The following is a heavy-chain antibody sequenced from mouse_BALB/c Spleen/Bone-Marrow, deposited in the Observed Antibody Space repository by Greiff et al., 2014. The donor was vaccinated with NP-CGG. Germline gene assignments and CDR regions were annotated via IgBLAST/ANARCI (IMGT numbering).Heavy chain of an antibody. Sequence: VHLVESGAELARPGASVKMSCKASGYTFTSYTIHWVKQRPGQGLEWIGYINPSSGYTNYNQKFKDKATLTADTSSSTAYMQLSSLTSEDSAVYYCARGGLRLPYAMDYWGQGTSVTVSS. D-gene: IGHD1-2*01. CDR1: GYTFTSYT. CDR3: ARGGLRLPYAMDY. V-gene: IGHV1-4*01. J-gene: IGHJ4*01. CDR2: INPSSGYT.